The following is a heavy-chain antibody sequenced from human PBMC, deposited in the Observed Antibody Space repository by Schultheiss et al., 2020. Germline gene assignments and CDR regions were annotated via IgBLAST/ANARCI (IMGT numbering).Heavy chain of an antibody. CDR1: GFTFTSSP. CDR3: ARGSRDDSSDYRYYYYGMDV. D-gene: IGHD3-22*01. V-gene: IGHV1-58*01. Sequence: SVKVSCKASGFTFTSSPVQWVRQARGQRLEWIGWIVVGSGNTNYAQKFQERVTITRDMSTSTAYMELSSLRSEDTAVYYCARGSRDDSSDYRYYYYGMDVWGQGTTVTVSS. J-gene: IGHJ6*02. CDR2: IVVGSGNT.